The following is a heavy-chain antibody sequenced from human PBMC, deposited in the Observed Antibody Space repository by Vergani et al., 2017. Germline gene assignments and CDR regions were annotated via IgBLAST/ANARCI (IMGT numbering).Heavy chain of an antibody. D-gene: IGHD3-22*01. V-gene: IGHV4-59*01. CDR1: GGSISSYY. J-gene: IGHJ4*02. CDR3: AILEASDSSGYYYFPY. Sequence: QVQLQESGPGPVKPSETLSLTCTVSGGSISSYYWSWIRQPPGKGLEWIGYIYYSGSTNYNPSLKSRVTISVDTSKNQFSLKLSSVTAADTAVYYCAILEASDSSGYYYFPYWGQGTLVTVSS. CDR2: IYYSGST.